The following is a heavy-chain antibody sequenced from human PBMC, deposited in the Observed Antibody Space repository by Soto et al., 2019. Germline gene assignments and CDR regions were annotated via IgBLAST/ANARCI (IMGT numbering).Heavy chain of an antibody. D-gene: IGHD1-1*01. J-gene: IGHJ4*02. CDR3: ATLDSLGY. CDR1: GFTFSGYA. V-gene: IGHV3-23*01. CDR2: ISDGGGST. Sequence: GGSLRLSCAASGFTFSGYAMSWVRQAPGKGLKWVSAISDGGGSTYYADSLKGRFTISRDNSKNTLYLHMDSLRAEDTAVYYCATLDSLGYWGQGTLVTVSS.